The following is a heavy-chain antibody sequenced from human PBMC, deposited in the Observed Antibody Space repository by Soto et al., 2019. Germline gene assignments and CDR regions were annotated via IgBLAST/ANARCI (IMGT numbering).Heavy chain of an antibody. V-gene: IGHV3-21*01. CDR3: ARGPSSSKRFTIFGVVIINNWFDP. Sequence: GGSLRLSCAASGFTFSSYSMNWVRQAPGKGLEWVSSISSSSSYIYYADSVKGRFTISRDNAKNSLYLQMNSLRAEDTAVYYCARGPSSSKRFTIFGVVIINNWFDPWGQGTLVTVSS. CDR1: GFTFSSYS. J-gene: IGHJ5*02. D-gene: IGHD3-3*01. CDR2: ISSSSSYI.